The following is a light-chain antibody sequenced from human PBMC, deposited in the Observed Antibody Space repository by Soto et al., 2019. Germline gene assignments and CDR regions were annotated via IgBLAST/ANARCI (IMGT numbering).Light chain of an antibody. Sequence: IVVTQSPATLSLSPAERATLSCRASQSVGSSLAWYQQKLGQAPRLLIYAASDRATGIPGRFSGSGSGTDFTLIISSLEPEDFAFYYCQQGNTWPWTFGQGTKVDI. CDR2: AAS. J-gene: IGKJ1*01. CDR1: QSVGSS. CDR3: QQGNTWPWT. V-gene: IGKV3-11*01.